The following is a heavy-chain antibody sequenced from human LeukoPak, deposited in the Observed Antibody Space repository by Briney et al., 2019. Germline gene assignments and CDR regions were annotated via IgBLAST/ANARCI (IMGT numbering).Heavy chain of an antibody. V-gene: IGHV3-66*01. CDR1: GFTVSRSY. D-gene: IGHD5-12*01. CDR3: AREMGGYSDKQGYFDY. CDR2: IYSGGST. Sequence: PGGSLRLSCAASGFTVSRSYMSWVRQAPGGGLLECTVIYSGGSTYYADCVKDRFTISRDNSKNTLYLQMSSLRAEDTAVYYCAREMGGYSDKQGYFDYWGQGTLVTVSS. J-gene: IGHJ4*02.